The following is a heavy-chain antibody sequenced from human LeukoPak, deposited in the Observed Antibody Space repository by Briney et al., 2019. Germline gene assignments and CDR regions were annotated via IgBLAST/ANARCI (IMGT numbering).Heavy chain of an antibody. CDR2: ISYDGSNK. CDR1: GFTFSSYA. V-gene: IGHV3-30-3*01. CDR3: VLPRYCSSTSCYAPG. J-gene: IGHJ4*02. Sequence: GRSLRLSCAASGFTFSSYAMHWVRQAPGKGLEWVAVISYDGSNKYYADSVKGRFTISRDNAKNSLYLQMNSLRAEDTAVYYCVLPRYCSSTSCYAPGWGQGTLVTVSS. D-gene: IGHD2-2*01.